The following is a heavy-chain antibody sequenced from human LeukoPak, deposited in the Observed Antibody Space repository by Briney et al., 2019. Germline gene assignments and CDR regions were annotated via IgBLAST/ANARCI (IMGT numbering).Heavy chain of an antibody. Sequence: GGSLRLSCAASGFTFSGYAMHWVRQAPGKGLEWVAVISYDGNNKYYADSVKGRFTISRDNSKNTLYLQMNSLRAEDTAVYYCANKGAVPAAIQYWGQGTLVTVSS. CDR2: ISYDGNNK. V-gene: IGHV3-30-3*01. CDR1: GFTFSGYA. J-gene: IGHJ4*02. CDR3: ANKGAVPAAIQY. D-gene: IGHD2-2*02.